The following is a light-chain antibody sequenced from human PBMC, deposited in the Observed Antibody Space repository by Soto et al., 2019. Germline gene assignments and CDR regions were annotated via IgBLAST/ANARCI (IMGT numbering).Light chain of an antibody. J-gene: IGKJ1*01. CDR1: QSVSSSD. Sequence: EVVLTQSPATLSLSPGESSTLSWRASQSVSSSDLAWYQQKPGQAPRLRISGASGRATGIPARFSASGAGTDFTLTISRLEPEDSAVFDCHLYGASPPTFGQGTKVEIK. CDR3: HLYGASPPT. V-gene: IGKV3-20*01. CDR2: GAS.